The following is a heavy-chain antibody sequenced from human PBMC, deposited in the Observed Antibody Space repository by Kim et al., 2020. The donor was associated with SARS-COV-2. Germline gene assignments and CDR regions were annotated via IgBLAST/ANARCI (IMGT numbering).Heavy chain of an antibody. J-gene: IGHJ6*02. CDR1: GGTFSSYA. CDR3: ARDTVKVVPPSHGMDV. CDR2: IIPILGIA. Sequence: SVKVSCKASGGTFSSYAISWVRQAPGQGLEWMGRIIPILGIANYAQKFQGRVTITADKSTSTAYMELSSLRSEDTAVYYCARDTVKVVPPSHGMDVWGQGTTVTVSS. D-gene: IGHD2-2*01. V-gene: IGHV1-69*04.